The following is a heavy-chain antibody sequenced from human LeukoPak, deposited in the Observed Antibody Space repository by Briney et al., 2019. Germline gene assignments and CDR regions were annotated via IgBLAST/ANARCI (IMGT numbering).Heavy chain of an antibody. CDR2: IYSGGST. V-gene: IGHV3-66*01. CDR3: ARDVRLDGDGGDY. CDR1: GGSISSSSYY. J-gene: IGHJ4*02. D-gene: IGHD4-17*01. Sequence: ETLSLTCTVSGGSISSSSYYWGWIRQPPGKGLEWVSVIYSGGSTYYADSVKGRFTISRDNSKNTLYLQMNSLRAEDTAVYYCARDVRLDGDGGDYWGQGTLVTVSS.